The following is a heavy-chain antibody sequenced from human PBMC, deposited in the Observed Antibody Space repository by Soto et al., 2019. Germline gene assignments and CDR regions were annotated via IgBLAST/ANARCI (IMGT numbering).Heavy chain of an antibody. J-gene: IGHJ4*02. V-gene: IGHV1-69*13. CDR3: ARDSGYFDWSPFDY. CDR2: IIPIFGTA. Sequence: SVKVSCKASGGTFSSCAISWVRQAPGQGLEWMGGIIPIFGTANYAQKFQGRVTITADESTSTAYMELSSLRSEDTAVYYCARDSGYFDWSPFDYWGQGTLVTVSS. CDR1: GGTFSSCA. D-gene: IGHD3-9*01.